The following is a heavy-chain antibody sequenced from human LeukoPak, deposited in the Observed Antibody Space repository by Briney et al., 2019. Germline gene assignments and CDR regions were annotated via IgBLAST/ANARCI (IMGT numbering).Heavy chain of an antibody. CDR3: ARAGGGKGLYYYYYMDV. D-gene: IGHD4-23*01. CDR2: ISSSSSYI. CDR1: GFTFSSYN. V-gene: IGHV3-21*01. Sequence: GGSLRLSCAASGFTFSSYNMNWVRQAPGKGLEWVSSISSSSSYIYYADSLKGRFTISRDNAKNSLYLQMNSLRAEDTAVYYCARAGGGKGLYYYYYMDVWGKGTTVTVSS. J-gene: IGHJ6*03.